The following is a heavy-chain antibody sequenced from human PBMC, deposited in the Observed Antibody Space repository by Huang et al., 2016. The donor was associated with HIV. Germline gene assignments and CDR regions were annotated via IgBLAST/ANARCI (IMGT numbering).Heavy chain of an antibody. Sequence: EVQLVQSGAEVKKPGESLKISCKGSGYRFRSNWIGWVRQMPGKGLEWIGSIYPGYSDTRYSPSFQGQVTISADKSINTAYLQWSSLKASDTAMYYCARLIGSPSFYYGLDVWGQGTTVTVSS. V-gene: IGHV5-51*01. CDR1: GYRFRSNW. CDR2: IYPGYSDT. CDR3: ARLIGSPSFYYGLDV. D-gene: IGHD3-10*01. J-gene: IGHJ6*02.